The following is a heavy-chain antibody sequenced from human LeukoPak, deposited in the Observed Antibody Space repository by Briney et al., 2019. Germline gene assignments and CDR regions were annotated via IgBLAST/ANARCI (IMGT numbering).Heavy chain of an antibody. Sequence: PSETLSLTCTVSGGSISSSSYYWGWIRQPPGKGLEWIGSIYYSGSTYYNPSLKSRVTISVDTSKNQFSLKLSSVTAADTAVYYCARESNLREEGGNWFDPWGQGTLVTVSS. CDR3: ARESNLREEGGNWFDP. D-gene: IGHD4-11*01. V-gene: IGHV4-39*07. CDR2: IYYSGST. J-gene: IGHJ5*02. CDR1: GGSISSSSYY.